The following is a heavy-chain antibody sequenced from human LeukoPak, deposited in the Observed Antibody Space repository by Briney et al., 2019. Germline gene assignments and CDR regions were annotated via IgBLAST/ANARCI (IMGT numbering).Heavy chain of an antibody. Sequence: GGSLRLSCAASGFTFRTSWMHWVRQAPGKGLVWVSRINTDGTTTYADSVQGRFTIFRDHTKNTPYLQMDSLRVEDTAVYYCGRDRNYSIDYWGQGTLVTVSS. J-gene: IGHJ4*02. CDR2: INTDGTT. V-gene: IGHV3-74*01. D-gene: IGHD2-15*01. CDR3: GRDRNYSIDY. CDR1: GFTFRTSW.